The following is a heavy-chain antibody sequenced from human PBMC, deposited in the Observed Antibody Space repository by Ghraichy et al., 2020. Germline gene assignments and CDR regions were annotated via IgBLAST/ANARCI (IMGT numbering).Heavy chain of an antibody. Sequence: ASVKVSCKASGYTFTSYGISWVRQAPGQGLEWMGWISAYNGNTNYAQKLQGRVTMTTDTSTSTAYMELRSLRSDDTAVYYCARSSGNSSSWYSYYYYYYGMDVWGQGTTVTVSS. CDR3: ARSSGNSSSWYSYYYYYYGMDV. D-gene: IGHD6-13*01. V-gene: IGHV1-18*01. CDR2: ISAYNGNT. CDR1: GYTFTSYG. J-gene: IGHJ6*02.